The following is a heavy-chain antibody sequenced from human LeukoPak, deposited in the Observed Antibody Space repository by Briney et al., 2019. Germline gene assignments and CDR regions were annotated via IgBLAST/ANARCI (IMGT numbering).Heavy chain of an antibody. Sequence: ASVKVSCKASGYTFTSYYMHWVRQAPGHGLEWMGIINPSGGSTSYAQKFQGRVTMTRDMSTSTVYMELSSLRSEDTAVYYCATDTIFGVVTRDYWGQGTLVTVSS. J-gene: IGHJ4*02. CDR2: INPSGGST. CDR3: ATDTIFGVVTRDY. V-gene: IGHV1-46*01. D-gene: IGHD3-3*01. CDR1: GYTFTSYY.